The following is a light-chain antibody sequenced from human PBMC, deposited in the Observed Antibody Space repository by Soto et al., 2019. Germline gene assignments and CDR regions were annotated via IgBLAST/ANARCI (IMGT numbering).Light chain of an antibody. CDR1: RSVSFY. Sequence: EIVLTQSPATLSLSPGERATLSCRASRSVSFYLAWYQQKPGQAPRLLIYDASNRATGIPARFSGSGFGTDFTLTISSLEPEDFAIYYCQQRSNWPPLTFGGGTKVEIK. J-gene: IGKJ4*01. V-gene: IGKV3-11*01. CDR2: DAS. CDR3: QQRSNWPPLT.